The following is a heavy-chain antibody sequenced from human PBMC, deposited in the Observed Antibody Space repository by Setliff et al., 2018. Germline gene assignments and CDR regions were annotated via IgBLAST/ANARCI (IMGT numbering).Heavy chain of an antibody. V-gene: IGHV3-7*03. CDR3: AKPTTVTTTHYYYYMDV. CDR2: IKQDGSEK. Sequence: PGGSLRLSCAASGFTFNTYWMTWVRQARGKGLEWVANIKQDGSEKYYVDSVKGRFTISRDNVKNSLYLQMSSLRAEDTAVYYCAKPTTVTTTHYYYYMDVWGKGTTVTVSS. D-gene: IGHD4-4*01. J-gene: IGHJ6*03. CDR1: GFTFNTYW.